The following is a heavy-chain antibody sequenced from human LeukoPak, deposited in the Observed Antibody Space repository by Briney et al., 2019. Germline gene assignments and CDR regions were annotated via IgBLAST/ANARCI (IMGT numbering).Heavy chain of an antibody. D-gene: IGHD6-13*01. J-gene: IGHJ4*02. V-gene: IGHV1-3*03. CDR1: GYTFTSYA. CDR3: ARDAYIAAAGSYFDY. CDR2: INAGNGNT. Sequence: ASVKVSCKASGYTFTSYAMHWVRQAPGQRLEWMGWINAGNGNTKYSQEFQGRVTITRDTSASTAYMELSSLRSEDMAVYYCARDAYIAAAGSYFDYWGQGTLVTVSS.